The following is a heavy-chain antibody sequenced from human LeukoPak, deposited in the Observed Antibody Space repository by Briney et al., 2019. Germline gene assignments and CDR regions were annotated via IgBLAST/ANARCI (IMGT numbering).Heavy chain of an antibody. CDR2: ISWNSGSI. V-gene: IGHV3-9*01. Sequence: PGRSLRLSCAASGFTFDDYAMHWVRQAPGKGLEWVSGISWNSGSIGYADSVKGGFTISRDNAKNSLYLQMNSLRAEDTALYYCARLPGGYCSSTSCYDYWGQGTLVTVSS. J-gene: IGHJ4*02. D-gene: IGHD2-2*01. CDR3: ARLPGGYCSSTSCYDY. CDR1: GFTFDDYA.